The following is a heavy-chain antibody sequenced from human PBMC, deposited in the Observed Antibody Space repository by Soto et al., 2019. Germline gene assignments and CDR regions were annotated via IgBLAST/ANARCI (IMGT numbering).Heavy chain of an antibody. V-gene: IGHV1-18*01. CDR3: ATKEVSGMDV. CDR1: GYTFTSFG. J-gene: IGHJ6*02. CDR2: INARGGNT. Sequence: ASVKVSCKASGYTFTSFGISWVRQAPGQGLEWMGWINARGGNTNYVQNLQGRVTMTTDTSTSTAYMELRSLRSEDTAVYYCATKEVSGMDVWREGITVTVSS.